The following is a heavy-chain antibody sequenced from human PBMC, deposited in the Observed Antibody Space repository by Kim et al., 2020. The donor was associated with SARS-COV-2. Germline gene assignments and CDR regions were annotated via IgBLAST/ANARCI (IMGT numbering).Heavy chain of an antibody. V-gene: IGHV3-30*18. CDR3: AKFCSSWDAFDI. J-gene: IGHJ3*02. D-gene: IGHD6-13*01. Sequence: GGSLRLSCAASGFTFSSYGMHWVRQAPGKGLEWVAVISYDGSNKYYADSVKGRFTISRDNSKNTLYLQMNSLRAEDTAVYYCAKFCSSWDAFDIWGQGT. CDR1: GFTFSSYG. CDR2: ISYDGSNK.